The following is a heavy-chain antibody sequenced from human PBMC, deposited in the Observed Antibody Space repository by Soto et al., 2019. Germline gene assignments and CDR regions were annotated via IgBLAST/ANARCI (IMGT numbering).Heavy chain of an antibody. CDR2: IIPIFGTA. D-gene: IGHD6-13*01. CDR3: ARRIAAAGTWGRFDP. Sequence: SVKVSCKASGGTFSSYAISWVRQAPGQGLEWVGGIIPIFGTANYAQKFQGRVTITADESTSTAYMELSSLRSEDTAVYYCARRIAAAGTWGRFDPWGQGTLVTVSS. J-gene: IGHJ5*02. CDR1: GGTFSSYA. V-gene: IGHV1-69*13.